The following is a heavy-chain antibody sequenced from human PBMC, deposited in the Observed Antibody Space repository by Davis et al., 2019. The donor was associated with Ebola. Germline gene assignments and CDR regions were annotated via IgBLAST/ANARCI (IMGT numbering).Heavy chain of an antibody. Sequence: SVKVSCKASGGTFSSYAISWVRQAPGQGLEWMGGIIPIFGTANYAQKFQGRVTITADEFTSTAYMELSSLRSEDTAVYYCARGAIGHDYYYGMDVWGQGTTVTVSS. CDR3: ARGAIGHDYYYGMDV. J-gene: IGHJ6*02. D-gene: IGHD2-21*01. CDR2: IIPIFGTA. CDR1: GGTFSSYA. V-gene: IGHV1-69*13.